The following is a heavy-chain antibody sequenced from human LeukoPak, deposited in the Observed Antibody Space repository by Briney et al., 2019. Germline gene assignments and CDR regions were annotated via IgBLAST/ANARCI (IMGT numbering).Heavy chain of an antibody. CDR3: ARHLYNWKEDAFDI. J-gene: IGHJ3*02. CDR2: IYYSGST. CDR1: SGSISSSSYY. V-gene: IGHV4-39*01. Sequence: SETLSLTCTVSSGSISSSSYYWRWIRQPPGKGLEWIGSIYYSGSTYYNPSLKSRVTISVDTSKNQFSLKLSSVTAADTAVYYCARHLYNWKEDAFDIWGQGTMVTVSS. D-gene: IGHD1-20*01.